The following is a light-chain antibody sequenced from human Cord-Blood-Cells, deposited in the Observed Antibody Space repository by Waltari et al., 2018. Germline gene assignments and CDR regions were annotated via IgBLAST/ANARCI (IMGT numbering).Light chain of an antibody. Sequence: EIVLTQSPATLSLSQGERATLSCGASQSVSSSYLAWYQQKPCLAPRLLIYDASSRATGIPDRFSGSGAGTDFTLTISRLEPEDFAVYYCQQYCSSPRTFGQGTKVEIK. CDR1: QSVSSSY. CDR2: DAS. V-gene: IGKV3D-20*01. J-gene: IGKJ1*01. CDR3: QQYCSSPRT.